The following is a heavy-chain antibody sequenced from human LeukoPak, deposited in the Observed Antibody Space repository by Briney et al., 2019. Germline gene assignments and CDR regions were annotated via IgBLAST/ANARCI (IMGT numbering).Heavy chain of an antibody. D-gene: IGHD5-12*01. Sequence: SETLSLTCAVYGGSFSGYYWSWIRQPPGKGLEWIGEINHSGSTNYNPSLKSRVTISVDTSKNQFSLKLSSVTAAGTAVYYCARGGRGYSGYNWFDPWGQGTPVTVSS. J-gene: IGHJ5*02. CDR2: INHSGST. CDR1: GGSFSGYY. CDR3: ARGGRGYSGYNWFDP. V-gene: IGHV4-34*01.